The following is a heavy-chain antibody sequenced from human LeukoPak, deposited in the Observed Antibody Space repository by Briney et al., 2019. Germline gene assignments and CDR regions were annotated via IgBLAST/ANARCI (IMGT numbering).Heavy chain of an antibody. Sequence: PGGSLRLSCAASGFTFSSYGMHWVRQAPGKGLEWVAFIRFDGSNKYYADSVKGRFTISRDNSKNTVDLQMNSLRPEDTAEYYCAKDAFYYIDVWGNGTTVTISS. CDR3: AKDAFYYIDV. J-gene: IGHJ6*03. CDR2: IRFDGSNK. V-gene: IGHV3-30*02. CDR1: GFTFSSYG.